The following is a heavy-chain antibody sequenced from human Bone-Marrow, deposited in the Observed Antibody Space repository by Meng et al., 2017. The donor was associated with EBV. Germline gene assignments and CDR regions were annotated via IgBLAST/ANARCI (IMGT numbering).Heavy chain of an antibody. CDR2: ISTYNGNT. Sequence: QVQLVQAGAEVGKPGASVKVSWKTSGYIFNTYGVPWVRQAPGQGLEWMGWISTYNGNTNYAQKIQGRVTMTTDTSTSTVYLELRSLRSDDTAVYFCARGGYCVSTSCAHFDYWGQGTLVTVSS. CDR1: GYIFNTYG. J-gene: IGHJ4*02. CDR3: ARGGYCVSTSCAHFDY. D-gene: IGHD2-2*03. V-gene: IGHV1-18*01.